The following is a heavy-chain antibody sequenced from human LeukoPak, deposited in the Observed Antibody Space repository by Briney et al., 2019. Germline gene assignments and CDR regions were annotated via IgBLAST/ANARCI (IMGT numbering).Heavy chain of an antibody. V-gene: IGHV3-49*04. CDR3: TREGTSGYFHYFDY. Sequence: QPGRSLRLSCTASGFTFGDYAMSWVRQAPGKGLEWVRFIRSKAYGGTTEYAASVKGRFTISRDDSKSIAYLQMNSLKTEDTAVYYCTREGTSGYFHYFDYWGQGTLVTVSS. CDR2: IRSKAYGGTT. J-gene: IGHJ4*02. CDR1: GFTFGDYA. D-gene: IGHD3-22*01.